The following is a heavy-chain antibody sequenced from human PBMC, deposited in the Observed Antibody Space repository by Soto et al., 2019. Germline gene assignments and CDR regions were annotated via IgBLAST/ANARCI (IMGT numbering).Heavy chain of an antibody. V-gene: IGHV3-33*01. CDR1: GFTFSTYS. CDR3: ARGDCSTMSCYGDYIDS. CDR2: EWYGTSNN. Sequence: QVQLVESGGGVVQPGRSLRLSCATSGFTFSTYSMHWVRQAPGKGPEWVAVEWYGTSNNYFADSVKDRFTISRDNSKNTLYLHLNSLRAEDTAVYYCARGDCSTMSCYGDYIDSWGQGTLVTVSS. D-gene: IGHD2-2*01. J-gene: IGHJ4*02.